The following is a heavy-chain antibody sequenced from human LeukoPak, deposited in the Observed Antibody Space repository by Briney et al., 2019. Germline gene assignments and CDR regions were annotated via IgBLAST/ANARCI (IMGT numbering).Heavy chain of an antibody. D-gene: IGHD2-2*02. V-gene: IGHV3-66*01. J-gene: IGHJ4*02. Sequence: PGGSLRLSCAASGFTVSSNYMSWVRQAPGKGLEWVSVIYSGGSTYYADSVKGRFTISRDNSKNTLYLQMNSLRAEDTAVYYCAKYARRTIPRFDFDYWGQGTLVTVSS. CDR3: AKYARRTIPRFDFDY. CDR1: GFTVSSNY. CDR2: IYSGGST.